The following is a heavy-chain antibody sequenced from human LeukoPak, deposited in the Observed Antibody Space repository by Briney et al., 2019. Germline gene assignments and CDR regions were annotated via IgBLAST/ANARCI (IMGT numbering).Heavy chain of an antibody. J-gene: IGHJ4*02. V-gene: IGHV3-23*01. Sequence: PGGSLRLSCAASGFTFSSYSMSWVRQAPGKGLEWVSAIIGSGSSTYYADSVKGRFTISRDNSKNTLYLQMNSLRAEDTAVYYCAKRRDGYNFIDYWGQGTLVTVSS. CDR2: IIGSGSST. CDR1: GFTFSSYS. D-gene: IGHD5-24*01. CDR3: AKRRDGYNFIDY.